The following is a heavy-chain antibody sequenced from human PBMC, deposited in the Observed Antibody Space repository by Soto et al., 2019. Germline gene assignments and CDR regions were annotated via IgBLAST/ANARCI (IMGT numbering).Heavy chain of an antibody. CDR1: GFTFSSYG. J-gene: IGHJ6*02. CDR3: ARELKVLERWLPPTMDYYGMDV. V-gene: IGHV3-33*01. CDR2: IWYDGSNK. Sequence: QVQLVESGGGVVQPGRSLRLSCAASGFTFSSYGMHWVRQAPGKGLEWVAVIWYDGSNKYYADSVKGRFTISRDNSKNTLYLQMNSLRAEDTAVYYCARELKVLERWLPPTMDYYGMDVWGQGTTVTVSS. D-gene: IGHD5-12*01.